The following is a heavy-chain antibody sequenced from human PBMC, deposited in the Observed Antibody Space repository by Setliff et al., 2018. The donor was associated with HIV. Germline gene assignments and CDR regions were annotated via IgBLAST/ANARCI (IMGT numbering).Heavy chain of an antibody. V-gene: IGHV4-61*01. CDR2: IYYSGST. D-gene: IGHD6-25*01. CDR1: GGSVSSGSYY. CDR3: ARYSPRGYTLTGPY. Sequence: SETLSLTCTVSGGSVSSGSYYWSWIRQPPGKGLEWIGYIYYSGSTKHNPSLKSRVTISLDTSKNQFSLKLTSVTAADTAVYYCARYSPRGYTLTGPYWGQGTLVTVFS. J-gene: IGHJ4*02.